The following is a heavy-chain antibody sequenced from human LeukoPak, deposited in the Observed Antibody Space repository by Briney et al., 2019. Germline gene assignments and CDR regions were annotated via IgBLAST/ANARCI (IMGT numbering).Heavy chain of an antibody. V-gene: IGHV4-38-2*01. J-gene: IGHJ5*02. CDR3: ARVPINYDFWSGFENWFDP. D-gene: IGHD3-3*01. Sequence: SETLSLTCAVSGYSISSGYYWGWIRQPPGKGLEWIGSIYHSGSTYYNPSLKSRVTISVDTSKNQFSLKLSSVTAADTVVYYCARVPINYDFWSGFENWFDPWGQGTLVTVSS. CDR2: IYHSGST. CDR1: GYSISSGYY.